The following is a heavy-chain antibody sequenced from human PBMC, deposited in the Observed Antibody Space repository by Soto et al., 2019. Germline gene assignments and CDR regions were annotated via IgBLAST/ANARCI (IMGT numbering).Heavy chain of an antibody. Sequence: SETLSLTCTVSGGSISSSHYYWGWIRQPPGKGLEWIGSIYYSGSTYYNPSLKSRVTISVDTSKNQFSLRLTSVTAADTAVYYCASGTSSGWYDWGQGTLVTVSS. J-gene: IGHJ4*02. CDR1: GGSISSSHYY. CDR2: IYYSGST. CDR3: ASGTSSGWYD. V-gene: IGHV4-39*01. D-gene: IGHD6-19*01.